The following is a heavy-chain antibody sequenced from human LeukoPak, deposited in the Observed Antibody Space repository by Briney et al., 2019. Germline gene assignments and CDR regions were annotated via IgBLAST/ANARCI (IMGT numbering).Heavy chain of an antibody. CDR3: AKEGYSNGPDP. V-gene: IGHV1-2*02. CDR1: GYTLTDHY. D-gene: IGHD5-12*01. Sequence: ASVKVSCKASGYTLTDHYMHWLRQTPGRGLEWMGWINPTNGIAVYGQAFQGRATMTRDTSISTVYMELTNLRSDDTGVYYCAKEGYSNGPDPWGPGSLVTVSS. J-gene: IGHJ5*02. CDR2: INPTNGIA.